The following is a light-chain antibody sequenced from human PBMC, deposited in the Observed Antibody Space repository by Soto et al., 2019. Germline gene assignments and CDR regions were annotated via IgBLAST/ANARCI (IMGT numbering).Light chain of an antibody. CDR3: QQANSFPYT. J-gene: IGKJ2*01. Sequence: DIQMTQPPSSLSASVGDRVTITCRASQDISSWLAWYQQKPEKAPKLLIYAASSLQSGVPPRFSGSGSGTDFTLTISSLQPEDFATYYCQQANSFPYTFGQGTKLEIK. CDR2: AAS. CDR1: QDISSW. V-gene: IGKV1D-12*01.